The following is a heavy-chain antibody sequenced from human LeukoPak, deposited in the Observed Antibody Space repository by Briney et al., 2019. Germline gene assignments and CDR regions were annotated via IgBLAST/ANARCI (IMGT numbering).Heavy chain of an antibody. J-gene: IGHJ4*02. V-gene: IGHV3-30*18. CDR3: AKDSSGGVRDGYKNNDY. CDR1: GFTFSSYG. Sequence: HPGGSLRLSCAASGFTFSSYGMHWVRQAPGKGLEWVAVISYDGSNKYYADSVKGRSTISRDNSKNTLYLQMNSLRAEDTAVYYCAKDSSGGVRDGYKNNDYWGQGTLVTVSS. D-gene: IGHD5-24*01. CDR2: ISYDGSNK.